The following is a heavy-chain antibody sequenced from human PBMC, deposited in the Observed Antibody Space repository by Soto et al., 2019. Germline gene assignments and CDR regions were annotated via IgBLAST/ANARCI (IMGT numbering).Heavy chain of an antibody. J-gene: IGHJ4*02. V-gene: IGHV1-46*01. CDR1: GDTFTDYY. Sequence: QVQLVQSGAEVKKPGASVKVSCKASGDTFTDYYIHWVRQAPGQGLEWMGTVNPSGGHTTYAQHFLCRVTMNRGTSNSTIYMELNRLTSEDTDVNYCARGGHVVVVTAALDYWGQGTLVTVSP. CDR3: ARGGHVVVVTAALDY. CDR2: VNPSGGHT. D-gene: IGHD2-21*02.